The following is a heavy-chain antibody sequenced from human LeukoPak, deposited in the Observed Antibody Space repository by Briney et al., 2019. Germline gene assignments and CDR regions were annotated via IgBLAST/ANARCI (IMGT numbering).Heavy chain of an antibody. J-gene: IGHJ4*02. V-gene: IGHV3-74*01. D-gene: IGHD3-22*01. CDR2: INTDGSST. CDR1: GFTFSTYS. Sequence: GGSLRLSCAASGFTFSTYSMNWVRRAPGKGLVWVSRINTDGSSTTYADSVKGRFTISRDNAKNTLYLQMNSLRAEDTSVYYCAREGADSSGYPSYFFDYWGQGALVTVSS. CDR3: AREGADSSGYPSYFFDY.